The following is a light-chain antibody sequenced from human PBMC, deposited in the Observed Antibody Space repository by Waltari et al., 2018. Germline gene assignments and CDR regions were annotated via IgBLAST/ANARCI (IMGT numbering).Light chain of an antibody. CDR1: HDIANY. V-gene: IGKV1-33*01. J-gene: IGKJ3*01. CDR3: QQYNNLPFT. Sequence: IQLTQSPSSLSASVGDRVNITCQASHDIANYLNWYQQKAGKAPKLLIYDASNLETGIPSRFSGSGSGTDFTFTIISLQPEDVATYYCQQYNNLPFTFGPGTKVDMK. CDR2: DAS.